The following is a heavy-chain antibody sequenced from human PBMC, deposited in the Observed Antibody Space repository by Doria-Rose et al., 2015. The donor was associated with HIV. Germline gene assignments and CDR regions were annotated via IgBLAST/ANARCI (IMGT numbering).Heavy chain of an antibody. CDR3: ARIKSSRWYHKYYFDF. D-gene: IGHD6-13*01. Sequence: QVQLVQSGPVLVKPTETLTLTCTVSGVSLSSPGMGVSWIRQPPGKVLEWLANIFSDDDRSYKTSLTSRLTITRDTSKSQVVLTMTDMDPVDTATYYCARIKSSRWYHKYYFDFWGQGTLVIVSA. CDR2: IFSDDDR. CDR1: GVSLSSPGMG. J-gene: IGHJ4*02. V-gene: IGHV2-26*01.